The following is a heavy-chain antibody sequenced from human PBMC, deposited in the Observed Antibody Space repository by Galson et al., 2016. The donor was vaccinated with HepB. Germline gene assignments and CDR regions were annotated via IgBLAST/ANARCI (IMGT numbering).Heavy chain of an antibody. J-gene: IGHJ6*02. CDR3: AKEGTIFGMIPYGVDV. V-gene: IGHV3-74*01. D-gene: IGHD3-3*01. CDR2: ILRDER. Sequence: SLRLSCAMSGLTFSNYWMHWVRQAPGKGLVWVSRILRDERFYADSVKGRFTISRDNSKNTVYLQMNSLRAEDTAVYYCAKEGTIFGMIPYGVDVWGQGTTVTVSS. CDR1: GLTFSNYW.